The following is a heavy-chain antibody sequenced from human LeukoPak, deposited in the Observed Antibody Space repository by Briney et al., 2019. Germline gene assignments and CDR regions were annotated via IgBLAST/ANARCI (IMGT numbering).Heavy chain of an antibody. CDR3: ARFKGLSSDWYGWIDS. D-gene: IGHD6-19*01. V-gene: IGHV3-53*01. Sequence: PGGSLRLSCAASGLTVSGIFMTWVRQAPGKRLECVSVIYATGKTYHADSVRGRFTISRDNSKNTLDLQMNNLRAEDTAVYYCARFKGLSSDWYGWIDSWGQGTQVTVSS. J-gene: IGHJ4*02. CDR1: GLTVSGIF. CDR2: IYATGKT.